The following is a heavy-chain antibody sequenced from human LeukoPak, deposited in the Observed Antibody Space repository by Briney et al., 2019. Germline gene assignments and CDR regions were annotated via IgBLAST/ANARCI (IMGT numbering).Heavy chain of an antibody. CDR1: GGSFSGYY. J-gene: IGHJ6*02. Sequence: PPETLSLTCAVYGGSFSGYYWSWIRQPPGKGLEWIGEINHSGSTNYNPSLKSRVTISVDTSKNQFSLKLSSVTAADTAVYYCARGQRRLTYYYYGMDVWGQGTTVTVSS. V-gene: IGHV4-34*01. CDR2: INHSGST. D-gene: IGHD2-2*01. CDR3: ARGQRRLTYYYYGMDV.